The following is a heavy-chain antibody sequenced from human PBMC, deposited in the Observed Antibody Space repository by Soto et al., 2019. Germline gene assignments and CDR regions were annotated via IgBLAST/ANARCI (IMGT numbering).Heavy chain of an antibody. D-gene: IGHD5-18*01. CDR1: GFTVSSNY. J-gene: IGHJ6*02. V-gene: IGHV3-66*01. Sequence: EVQLVESGGGLVQPGGSLRLSCAASGFTVSSNYMSWVRQAPGKGLEWVSVIYSGGSTYYADSVKGRFTISRDNSKNTRYLQMNSLRAEDTAVYYCAREYSYGYYYYYGMDVWGQGTTVTVSS. CDR3: AREYSYGYYYYYGMDV. CDR2: IYSGGST.